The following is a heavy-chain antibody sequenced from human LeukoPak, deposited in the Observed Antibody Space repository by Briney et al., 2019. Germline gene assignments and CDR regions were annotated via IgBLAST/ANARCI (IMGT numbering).Heavy chain of an antibody. CDR3: ARESSSWPGWFDP. CDR2: IYYSGST. J-gene: IGHJ5*02. D-gene: IGHD6-13*01. V-gene: IGHV4-59*01. CDR1: GGSISSYY. Sequence: PSETLSLTCTVSGGSISSYYCSWIRQPPGKGLEWIGYIYYSGSTNYNPSLKSRVTISVDTSKNQFSLKLSSVTAADTAVYYCARESSSWPGWFDPWGQGTLVTVSS.